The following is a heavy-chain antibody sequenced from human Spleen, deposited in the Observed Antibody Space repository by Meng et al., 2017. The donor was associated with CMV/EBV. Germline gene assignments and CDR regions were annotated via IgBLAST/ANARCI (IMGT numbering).Heavy chain of an antibody. CDR2: ISSLSSYT. V-gene: IGHV3-21*01. J-gene: IGHJ4*02. Sequence: GESLKISCAASGFTFNTYVISWVRQTPGGGLEWVSCISSLSSYTYYADSVKGRFTISRDNARNSLYLQMNSLRAEDTALYYCAKCLSGTGSDYWGQGTLVTVSP. CDR1: GFTFNTYV. D-gene: IGHD1-26*01. CDR3: AKCLSGTGSDY.